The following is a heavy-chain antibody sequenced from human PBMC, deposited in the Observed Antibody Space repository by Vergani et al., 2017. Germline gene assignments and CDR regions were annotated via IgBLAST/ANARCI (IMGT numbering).Heavy chain of an antibody. J-gene: IGHJ4*02. CDR2: ITPLFGTT. Sequence: QVQLVQSGAEVKKPGSSVKVSCKASGGTFSSHGISWVRQAPGQGFEWMGRITPLFGTTNIPQKFRGRVTITADTSTDTAYMELSSLRSEDTAVYYCATDYGGNPGGYWGQGTLVTVSS. CDR3: ATDYGGNPGGY. V-gene: IGHV1-69*13. CDR1: GGTFSSHG. D-gene: IGHD4-23*01.